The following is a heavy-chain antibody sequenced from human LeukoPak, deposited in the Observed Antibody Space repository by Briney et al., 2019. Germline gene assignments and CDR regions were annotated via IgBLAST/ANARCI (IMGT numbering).Heavy chain of an antibody. J-gene: IGHJ4*02. CDR2: ISAYNGNT. CDR1: GYSFTNYG. CDR3: ARGLYYDSSGYPAFQY. D-gene: IGHD3-22*01. V-gene: IGHV1-18*01. Sequence: ASVKVSFKPSGYSFTNYGFTWLRHAPGQGLEWMGWISAYNGNTNYARKLQGRVTMTTDKSTSTAYMELRRLRSDDTAVYHCARGLYYDSSGYPAFQYWGQGTLVTVSS.